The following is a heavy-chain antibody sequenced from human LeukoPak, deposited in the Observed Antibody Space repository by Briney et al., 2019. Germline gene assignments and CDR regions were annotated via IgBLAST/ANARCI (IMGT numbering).Heavy chain of an antibody. CDR1: GGTFSSYA. V-gene: IGHV1-69*13. J-gene: IGHJ4*02. D-gene: IGHD5-12*01. CDR2: IIPIFGTA. Sequence: GASVKVSCKASGGTFSSYAISWVRQAPGQGLEWMEGIIPIFGTANYAQKFQGRVTITADESTSTAYMELSSLRSEDTAVYYCARDGPVGGYDATLNDYWGQGTLVTVSS. CDR3: ARDGPVGGYDATLNDY.